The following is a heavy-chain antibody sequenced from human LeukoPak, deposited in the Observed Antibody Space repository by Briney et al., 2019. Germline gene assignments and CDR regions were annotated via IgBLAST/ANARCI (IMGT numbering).Heavy chain of an antibody. CDR1: GFTFSSYG. D-gene: IGHD4-17*01. CDR2: MSYDGSNK. Sequence: GRSLRLSCAASGFTFSSYGMHWVRQAPGKGLEWVAVMSYDGSNKYYADSVKGRFTISRDNSKNTLYLQMNSLRAEDTAVYYCAKVPYCDSLPPPFDYWGQGTLVTVSS. CDR3: AKVPYCDSLPPPFDY. J-gene: IGHJ4*02. V-gene: IGHV3-30*18.